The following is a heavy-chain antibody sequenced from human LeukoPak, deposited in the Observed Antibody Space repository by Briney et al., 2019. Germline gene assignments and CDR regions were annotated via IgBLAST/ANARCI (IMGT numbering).Heavy chain of an antibody. J-gene: IGHJ4*02. CDR2: ISDTGNT. D-gene: IGHD3-9*01. V-gene: IGHV3-23*01. Sequence: GGSLRLSCAASGFTLSSYAMSWVRQAPGKGLEWVSAISDTGNTYHADSVKGRFTLSRDNSKNTLYLQMNSLRAEDTAVYYCANGPHYNILTGFYKVRSHLDYWGQGTLVTVSS. CDR1: GFTLSSYA. CDR3: ANGPHYNILTGFYKVRSHLDY.